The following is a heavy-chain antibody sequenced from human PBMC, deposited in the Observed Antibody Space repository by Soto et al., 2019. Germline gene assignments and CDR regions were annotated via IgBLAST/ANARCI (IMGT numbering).Heavy chain of an antibody. CDR2: ISGRGDTP. CDR3: AKPMWGATRWYFDL. D-gene: IGHD1-26*01. V-gene: IGHV3-23*01. CDR1: GFMFGSYA. J-gene: IGHJ2*01. Sequence: EVQLLESGGGLVQPGGSLRLSCAASGFMFGSYAMTWVRQAPGKGLEWVSGISGRGDTPYYADSVKGRFIISRDNSKNTLSLQMYSLRADDTAVYYCAKPMWGATRWYFDLLGRGTRVTVSS.